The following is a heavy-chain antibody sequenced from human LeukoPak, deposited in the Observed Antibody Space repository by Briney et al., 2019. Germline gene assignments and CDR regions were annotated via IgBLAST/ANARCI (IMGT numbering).Heavy chain of an antibody. CDR3: ARLGIVGSCFDY. CDR1: GFTVSSNW. CDR2: IYSGGST. Sequence: GGSLRLSCAACGFTVSSNWMDWVRQAPGKGLEWVSVIYSGGSTYYADSVKGRFTISRDNCKNTLYLQMNSPGGEDTAVYYCARLGIVGSCFDYWGQGTLVTVSS. J-gene: IGHJ4*02. D-gene: IGHD1-26*01. V-gene: IGHV3-53*01.